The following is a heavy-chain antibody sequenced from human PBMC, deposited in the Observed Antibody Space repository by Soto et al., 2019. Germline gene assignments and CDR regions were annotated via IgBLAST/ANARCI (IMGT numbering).Heavy chain of an antibody. CDR3: ARRSVCHSNAFDF. CDR1: GGTFRHLA. V-gene: IGHV1-69*01. D-gene: IGHD2-15*01. CDR2: FIPIIGGG. J-gene: IGHJ3*01. Sequence: QVQLVQSGAEVKKPGSSVKVSCKASGGTFRHLAINWVRQAPGQGLEWMGGFIPIIGGGINAQKFQGRVTITSDESTSTAYMELSSLKSEDTAMYFCARRSVCHSNAFDFWGQGTMVTVSS.